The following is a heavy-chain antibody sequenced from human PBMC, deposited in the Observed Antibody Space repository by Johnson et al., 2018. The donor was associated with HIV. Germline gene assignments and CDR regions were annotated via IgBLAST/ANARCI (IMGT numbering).Heavy chain of an antibody. V-gene: IGHV3-30*02. D-gene: IGHD3-3*01. J-gene: IGHJ3*02. Sequence: QVQLVESGGGLVKPGGSLRLSCVASGFTFSDYYMTWVRQAPGKGLEWVTSIPYDANNKYYADSVKGRFTISRDNSKNTLYLQMDSLRAEDTAVYYCTRRSPYDAFDIWGQGTMVTVSS. CDR2: IPYDANNK. CDR1: GFTFSDYY. CDR3: TRRSPYDAFDI.